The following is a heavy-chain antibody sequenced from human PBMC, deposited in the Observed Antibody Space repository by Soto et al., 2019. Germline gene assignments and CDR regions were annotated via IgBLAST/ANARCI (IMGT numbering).Heavy chain of an antibody. V-gene: IGHV1-3*01. Sequence: ASVQVSCKASGYTFTSYAMHWVRQAPGQRLEWMGWINAGNGNTKYSQKFQGRVTITRDTSASTAYMELSSLRSEDTAVYYCARSPIMSSSAWFDPWGQGTLVTVSS. D-gene: IGHD6-6*01. CDR2: INAGNGNT. CDR1: GYTFTSYA. J-gene: IGHJ5*02. CDR3: ARSPIMSSSAWFDP.